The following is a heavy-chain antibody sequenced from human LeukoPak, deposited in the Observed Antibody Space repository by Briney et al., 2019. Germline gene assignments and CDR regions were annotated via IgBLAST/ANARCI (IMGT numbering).Heavy chain of an antibody. D-gene: IGHD1-26*01. J-gene: IGHJ4*02. V-gene: IGHV3-23*01. CDR3: ARTNVGGTSLDY. CDR1: GFTFSSYA. CDR2: ISGSGGST. Sequence: GGSLRLSCAASGFTFSSYAMSWVRQAPGRGLEWVSAISGSGGSTYYADSVKGRFTISRDNSKNTLYLQMNSLRAEDTAVYYCARTNVGGTSLDYWGQGTLVTVSS.